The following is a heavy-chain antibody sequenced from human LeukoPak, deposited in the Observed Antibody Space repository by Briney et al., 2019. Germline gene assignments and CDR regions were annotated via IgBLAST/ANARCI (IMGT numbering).Heavy chain of an antibody. CDR2: INHSGST. V-gene: IGHV4-34*01. Sequence: SETLSLTCAVYGGSFSGYYWSWIRQPQGKGLEWIGEINHSGSTNYNPSLKSRVTISVDTSKNQFSLKLSSVTAADTAVYYCARGPGYCSGGSCFSAGFDYWGQGTLVTVSS. J-gene: IGHJ4*02. CDR3: ARGPGYCSGGSCFSAGFDY. D-gene: IGHD2-15*01. CDR1: GGSFSGYY.